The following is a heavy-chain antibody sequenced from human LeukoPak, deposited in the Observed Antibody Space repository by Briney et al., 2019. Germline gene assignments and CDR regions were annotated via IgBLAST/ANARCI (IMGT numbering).Heavy chain of an antibody. V-gene: IGHV3-7*01. CDR2: IKQDGSEK. D-gene: IGHD3-10*02. CDR3: AELGITMIGGV. Sequence: GGSLRLSYAASGFTFSSYWMSWVRQAPGKGLEWVANIKQDGSEKYYVDSVKGRFTISRDNAKNSLYLQMNSLRAEDTAVYYCAELGITMIGGVWGKGTTVTISS. CDR1: GFTFSSYW. J-gene: IGHJ6*03.